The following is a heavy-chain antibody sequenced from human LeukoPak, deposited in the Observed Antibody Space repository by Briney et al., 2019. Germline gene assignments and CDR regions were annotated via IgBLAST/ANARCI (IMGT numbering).Heavy chain of an antibody. D-gene: IGHD3-3*01. CDR3: ARGGRITIFGVVIIPFDY. J-gene: IGHJ4*02. V-gene: IGHV4-34*01. Sequence: SETLSLTCAVYGGSFSGYYWSWIRQPPGKGLEWIGEINHSGSTNYNPSLKSRVTISVDTSKSQFSLKLSSVTAADTAVYYCARGGRITIFGVVIIPFDYWGQGTLVTVSS. CDR1: GGSFSGYY. CDR2: INHSGST.